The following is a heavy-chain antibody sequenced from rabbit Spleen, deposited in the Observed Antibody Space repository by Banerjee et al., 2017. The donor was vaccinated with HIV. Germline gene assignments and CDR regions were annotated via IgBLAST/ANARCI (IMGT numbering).Heavy chain of an antibody. CDR3: ARDTWAFNL. CDR1: GFDFSSYG. D-gene: IGHD3-1*01. V-gene: IGHV1S45*01. J-gene: IGHJ4*01. Sequence: QEQLVESGGGLVQPGGSLKLSCKASGFDFSSYGVSWVRQAPGKGLEWIGCIYGGSIDDTYYANWAKGRFSISKTSSTTVTLQMTSLTAADTATYLCARDTWAFNLWGPGTLVTVS. CDR2: IYGGSIDDT.